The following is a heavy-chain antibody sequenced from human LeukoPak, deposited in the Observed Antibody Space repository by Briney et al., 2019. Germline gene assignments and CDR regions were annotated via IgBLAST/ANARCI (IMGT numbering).Heavy chain of an antibody. J-gene: IGHJ4*02. CDR1: GYTFTGYY. CDR2: INPNSGRT. CDR3: ARGMWDDLIFDY. V-gene: IGHV1-2*06. D-gene: IGHD3/OR15-3a*01. Sequence: ASVKVSCKASGYTFTGYYMHWVRQAPGQGLEWMGRINPNSGRTNYAQKFQGRVTMTRDTSISTAYMELSRLRSDDTAAYYCARGMWDDLIFDYWGQGTLVTVSS.